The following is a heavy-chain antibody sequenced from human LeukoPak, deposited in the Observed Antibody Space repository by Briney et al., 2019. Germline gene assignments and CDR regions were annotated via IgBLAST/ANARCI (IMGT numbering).Heavy chain of an antibody. Sequence: PSGTLSLTCAVSGGSISSSNWWSWVRQPPGKGLEWIGEIYHSGSTNYNPSLKSRVTISVDTSKNQFSLKLSSVTAADTAVYYCARARRFLGNYYYYYMDVWGKGTTITVSS. D-gene: IGHD3-3*01. V-gene: IGHV4-4*02. CDR1: GGSISSSNW. J-gene: IGHJ6*03. CDR3: ARARRFLGNYYYYYMDV. CDR2: IYHSGST.